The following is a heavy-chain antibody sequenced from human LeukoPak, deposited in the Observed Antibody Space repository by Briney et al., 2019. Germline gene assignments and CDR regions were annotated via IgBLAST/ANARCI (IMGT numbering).Heavy chain of an antibody. V-gene: IGHV4-34*01. CDR1: GGSFSGYY. D-gene: IGHD3-22*01. Sequence: SETLSLTCAVYGGSFSGYYWSWIRQPPGKGLEWIGEINHSGSTNYNPSLKSRVTISVDTSKNQFSLKLSSVTAADTAVYYCARDYYDSSGGAFDIWGQGTMVTVSS. J-gene: IGHJ3*02. CDR3: ARDYYDSSGGAFDI. CDR2: INHSGST.